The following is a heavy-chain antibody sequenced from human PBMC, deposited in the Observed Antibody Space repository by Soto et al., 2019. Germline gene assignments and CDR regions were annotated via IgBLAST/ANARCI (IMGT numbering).Heavy chain of an antibody. CDR2: IYTSGST. CDR1: GGSISSYY. CDR3: ARVTCSGGSCPTGNWFDP. V-gene: IGHV4-4*07. D-gene: IGHD2-15*01. J-gene: IGHJ5*02. Sequence: KTWETLSLTCTVSGGSISSYYWSWIRQPAGKGLEWIGRIYTSGSTNYNPSLKSRVTMSVDTSKNQFSLKLSSVTAADTAVYYCARVTCSGGSCPTGNWFDPWGQGTLVTVSS.